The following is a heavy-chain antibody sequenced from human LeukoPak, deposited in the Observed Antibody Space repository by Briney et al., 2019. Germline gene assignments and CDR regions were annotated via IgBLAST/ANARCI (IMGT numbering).Heavy chain of an antibody. CDR2: ISYDGSNK. V-gene: IGHV3-30*04. J-gene: IGHJ3*02. CDR3: AKDKLGGEPDAFDI. CDR1: GFTFSSYS. Sequence: PGGSLRLSCAASGFTFSSYSMHWVRQAPGKGLEWVAVISYDGSNKYYADSVKGRFTISRDNSKNTLYLQMNSLRAEDTAVYYCAKDKLGGEPDAFDIWGQGTMVTVSS. D-gene: IGHD3-16*01.